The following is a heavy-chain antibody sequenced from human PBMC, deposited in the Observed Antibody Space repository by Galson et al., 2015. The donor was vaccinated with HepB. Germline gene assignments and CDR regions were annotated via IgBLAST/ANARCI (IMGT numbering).Heavy chain of an antibody. J-gene: IGHJ5*02. CDR1: GYTFTSYY. V-gene: IGHV1-46*01. D-gene: IGHD4-17*01. Sequence: SVKVSCKASGYTFTSYYMHWVRQAPGQGLEWMGIINPSGGSTSYAQKFQGRVTMTRDTSTSTVYMELSSLRSEDTAVYYCARGIMTTVTTYLGWFDPWGQGTLVTVSS. CDR3: ARGIMTTVTTYLGWFDP. CDR2: INPSGGST.